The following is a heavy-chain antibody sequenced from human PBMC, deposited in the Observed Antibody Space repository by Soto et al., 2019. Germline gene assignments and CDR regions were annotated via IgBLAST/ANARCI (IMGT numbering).Heavy chain of an antibody. J-gene: IGHJ6*02. CDR2: ISFDGSNE. V-gene: IGHV3-30-3*01. Sequence: LRLSCAASGFTFSDYAMHWVRQAPGKGLEWVAIISFDGSNEHYADSVQGRFTISRDNSENTLYLQMNSLRADDTAVYYCARPAATVIFYSGMDVWGQGTTVTV. CDR3: ARPAATVIFYSGMDV. D-gene: IGHD4-17*01. CDR1: GFTFSDYA.